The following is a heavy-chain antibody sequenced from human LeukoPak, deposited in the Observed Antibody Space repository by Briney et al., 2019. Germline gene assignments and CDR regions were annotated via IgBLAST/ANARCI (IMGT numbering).Heavy chain of an antibody. D-gene: IGHD3-10*01. Sequence: SETLSLTCTVSGGSISSSSYYWGWLRQPPGKGLEWIGSIYYSGSTYYNPSLKSRVTISVDTSKNQFSLKLSSVTAADTAVYYCAGITMVRVDYWGQGTLVTVSS. CDR3: AGITMVRVDY. J-gene: IGHJ4*02. V-gene: IGHV4-39*01. CDR1: GGSISSSSYY. CDR2: IYYSGST.